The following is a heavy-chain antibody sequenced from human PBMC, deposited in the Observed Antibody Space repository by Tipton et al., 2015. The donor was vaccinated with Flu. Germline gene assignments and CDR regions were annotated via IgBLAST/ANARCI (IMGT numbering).Heavy chain of an antibody. J-gene: IGHJ4*02. Sequence: SLRLSCAASGFTFSNYWMHWVRQAPGRGLEWVANIKEDGSEIYYVDSVKGRFTISRDNAKNSLYLQMNSLRAEDTAVYYYASFRGRDHWGQGTLVTVSS. CDR3: ASFRGRDH. CDR2: IKEDGSEI. CDR1: GFTFSNYW. V-gene: IGHV3-7*01.